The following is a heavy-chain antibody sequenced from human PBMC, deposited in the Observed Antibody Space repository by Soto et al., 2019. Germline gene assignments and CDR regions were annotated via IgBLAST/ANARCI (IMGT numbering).Heavy chain of an antibody. CDR3: ARGRYCSGGCCYGLGP. J-gene: IGHJ5*02. CDR2: INAGNGNT. Sequence: ASVKVACKASGYTFTNYAIHWLLQAPGQRPEWMGWINAGNGNTRYSQRFQGRVAFTRDSSASTAYRELSSLKSEDTAVYYCARGRYCSGGCCYGLGPWGQGTLVTGSS. CDR1: GYTFTNYA. V-gene: IGHV1-3*01. D-gene: IGHD2-15*01.